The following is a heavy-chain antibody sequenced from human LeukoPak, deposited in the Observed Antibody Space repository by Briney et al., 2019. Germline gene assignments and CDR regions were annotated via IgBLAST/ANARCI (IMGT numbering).Heavy chain of an antibody. CDR1: GGSITSYY. CDR3: ASGGYCSSTTCYPNWFDP. V-gene: IGHV4-59*01. D-gene: IGHD2-2*01. J-gene: IGHJ5*02. CDR2: VSYSGST. Sequence: SETLSLTCTVSGGSITSYYWSWIRQPPGKGLEWIGYVSYSGSTNYNPSLKSRVTISVDTSKNQFSLKLSSVTAADTAVYYCASGGYCSSTTCYPNWFDPWSQGTLVTVSS.